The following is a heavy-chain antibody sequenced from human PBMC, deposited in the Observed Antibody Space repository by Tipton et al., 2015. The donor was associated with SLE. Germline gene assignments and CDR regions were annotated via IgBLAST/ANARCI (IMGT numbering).Heavy chain of an antibody. Sequence: SLRLSCAASGFTFSSYSMNWVRQAPGKGLEWVSSISSSSSYIYYADSVKGRFTISRDNAKNSLYLQMNSLRAEDTAVYYCARDRVGIAAAGTVFDYWGQGTLVTVSS. CDR3: ARDRVGIAAAGTVFDY. CDR2: ISSSSSYI. D-gene: IGHD6-13*01. J-gene: IGHJ4*02. CDR1: GFTFSSYS. V-gene: IGHV3-21*01.